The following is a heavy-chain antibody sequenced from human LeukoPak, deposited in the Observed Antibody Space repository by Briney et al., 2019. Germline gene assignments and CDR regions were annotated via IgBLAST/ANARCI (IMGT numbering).Heavy chain of an antibody. J-gene: IGHJ4*02. Sequence: SETLSLTCTVSGGSISSYYWSWIRQPPGKGLEWIGYIYYSGSTNYNPSLKSRVTISVDTSKNQFSLKLSSVTAADTAVYYCARGPYYYGSGSYYRYWGQGTLVTVSS. D-gene: IGHD3-10*01. CDR3: ARGPYYYGSGSYYRY. CDR1: GGSISSYY. CDR2: IYYSGST. V-gene: IGHV4-59*12.